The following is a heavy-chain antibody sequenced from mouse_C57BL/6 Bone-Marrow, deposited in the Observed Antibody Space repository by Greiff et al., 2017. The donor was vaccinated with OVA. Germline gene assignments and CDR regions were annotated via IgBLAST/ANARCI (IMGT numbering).Heavy chain of an antibody. Sequence: QVTLKESGPGILQPSQTLSLTCSFSGFSLSTFGMGVGWIRQPSGKGQEWLAHIWWDEDKYYNPAMKSRLTISKDTSKNQVFLKIANVDTADTATYYCARIGDGYWGYFNVWGTGTTVTVSS. CDR1: GFSLSTFGMG. D-gene: IGHD2-3*01. CDR2: IWWDEDK. V-gene: IGHV8-8*01. J-gene: IGHJ1*03. CDR3: ARIGDGYWGYFNV.